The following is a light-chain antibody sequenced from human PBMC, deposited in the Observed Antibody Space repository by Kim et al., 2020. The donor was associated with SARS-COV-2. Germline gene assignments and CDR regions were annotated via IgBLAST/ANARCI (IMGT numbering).Light chain of an antibody. CDR3: NYRDSSGNPNWV. CDR1: SLSSYY. CDR2: GKN. J-gene: IGLJ3*02. Sequence: LGHTVRITCQGDSLSSYYASWYQQKPGQAPLLVIFGKNNRRSGIPARFSGSSSGNTAALTTTGAQAEDEADYYCNYRDSSGNPNWVFGGGTKLTVL. V-gene: IGLV3-19*01.